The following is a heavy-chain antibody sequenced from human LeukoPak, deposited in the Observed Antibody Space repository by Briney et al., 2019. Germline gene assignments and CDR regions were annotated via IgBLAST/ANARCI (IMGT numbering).Heavy chain of an antibody. CDR1: GGSISSNNW. Sequence: ETLSLTCAVSGGSISSNNWGIGVRQSPEKGVEWIGEINHSGSTNSNPSLKSRHTISVATPTNHFSLKLSSVTAPDTAVYYCASLQVGPLGIPSDYWGQGTLVTVPS. J-gene: IGHJ4*02. V-gene: IGHV4-4*02. CDR2: INHSGST. CDR3: ASLQVGPLGIPSDY. D-gene: IGHD7-27*01.